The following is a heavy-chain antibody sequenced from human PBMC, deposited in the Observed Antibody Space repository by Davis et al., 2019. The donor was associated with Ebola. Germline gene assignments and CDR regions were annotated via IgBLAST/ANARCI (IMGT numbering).Heavy chain of an antibody. V-gene: IGHV1-18*01. CDR1: GGTFSSYA. CDR3: ASPPTTVTTPDRAYFDY. CDR2: ISAYNGNT. Sequence: ASVKVSCKASGGTFSSYAISWVRQAPGQGLEWMGWISAYNGNTNYAQKLQGRVTMTTDTSTSTAYMELSSLRSEDTAVYYCASPPTTVTTPDRAYFDYWGQGTLVTVSS. D-gene: IGHD4-17*01. J-gene: IGHJ4*02.